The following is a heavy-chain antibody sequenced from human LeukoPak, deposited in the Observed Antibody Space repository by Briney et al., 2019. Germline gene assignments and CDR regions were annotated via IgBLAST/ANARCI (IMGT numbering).Heavy chain of an antibody. CDR2: IFYTGNT. J-gene: IGHJ4*02. CDR1: GGSISDYY. CDR3: ASGEPRYSSRIVVGDN. V-gene: IGHV4-59*12. D-gene: IGHD3-22*01. Sequence: SETLSLTCTVSGGSISDYYWNWIRQPPGKRLEWIGYIFYTGNTAYNPSLKSRVTISVDTSKNQLSLKVSSVTAADTAVYYCASGEPRYSSRIVVGDNWGQGTLVTVSS.